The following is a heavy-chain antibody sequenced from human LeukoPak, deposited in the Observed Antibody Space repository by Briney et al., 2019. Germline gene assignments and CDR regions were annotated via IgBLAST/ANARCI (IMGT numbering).Heavy chain of an antibody. CDR1: GYAFTSSE. D-gene: IGHD3-10*01. CDR3: ARDLSAGGNIIRVGY. J-gene: IGHJ4*02. V-gene: IGHV1-46*01. CDR2: INPDSGST. Sequence: ASVKVSCKASGYAFTSSEIHRLRRSPGQGLEGMGVINPDSGSTNYAQKFRGRVTMTRHTSTSTVYMALSSLRSEDTAVYYCARDLSAGGNIIRVGYWGQGTQVTVFS.